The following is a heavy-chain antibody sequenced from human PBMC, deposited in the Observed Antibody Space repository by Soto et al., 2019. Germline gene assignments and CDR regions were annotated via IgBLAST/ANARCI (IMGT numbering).Heavy chain of an antibody. V-gene: IGHV1-3*01. CDR2: INAGNGNT. CDR1: GYTFTSYA. J-gene: IGHJ4*02. Sequence: ASVKVSCKASGYTFTSYAMHWVRQAPGQRLEWMGWINAGNGNTKYSQKFQGRVTITRDTSASTAYMELSSLRSEDTAVYYCARDVSGWYIFDYWGQGTLVTVSS. D-gene: IGHD6-19*01. CDR3: ARDVSGWYIFDY.